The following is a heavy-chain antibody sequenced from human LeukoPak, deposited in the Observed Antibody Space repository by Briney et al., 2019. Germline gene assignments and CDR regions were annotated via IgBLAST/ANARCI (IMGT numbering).Heavy chain of an antibody. CDR1: GGSISSYY. V-gene: IGHV4-59*08. CDR3: ARGDSSETNRFDP. CDR2: IYYSGST. J-gene: IGHJ5*02. D-gene: IGHD6-19*01. Sequence: SETLSLTCTVSGGSISSYYWSWIRQPPGKGLEWIGYIYYSGSTNYNPSLKSRVTISVDTSKNQFSLKLSSVTAADTAVYYCARGDSSETNRFDPWGQGTLVTVSS.